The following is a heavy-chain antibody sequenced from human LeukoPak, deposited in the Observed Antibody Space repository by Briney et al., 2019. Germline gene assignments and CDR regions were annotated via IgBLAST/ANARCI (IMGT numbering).Heavy chain of an antibody. CDR1: GFTFSSYW. J-gene: IGHJ5*02. D-gene: IGHD2-2*02. V-gene: IGHV3-74*01. CDR2: INSDGSST. Sequence: PGGSLRLSCAASGFTFSSYWMHWVRQAPGKGLVWVSRINSDGSSTSYADSVKCRFTISRDNAKNTLYLQMNSLRDEDTAVYYCARGAYCSSTSCYKGEWFDPWGQGTLVTVSS. CDR3: ARGAYCSSTSCYKGEWFDP.